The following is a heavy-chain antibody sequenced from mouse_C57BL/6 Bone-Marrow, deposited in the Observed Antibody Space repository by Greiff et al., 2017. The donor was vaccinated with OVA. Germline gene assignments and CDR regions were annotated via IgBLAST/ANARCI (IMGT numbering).Heavy chain of an antibody. D-gene: IGHD1-1*02. Sequence: EVQGVESGPVLVKPGASVKMSCKASGYTFTDYYMNWVKQSHGKSLEWIGVINPYNGGTSYNQKFKGKATLTVDKSSSTAYMELNSLTSEDSAVYYCAREGIWGKEAWFAYWGQGTLVTVSA. CDR1: GYTFTDYY. J-gene: IGHJ3*01. CDR3: AREGIWGKEAWFAY. CDR2: INPYNGGT. V-gene: IGHV1-19*01.